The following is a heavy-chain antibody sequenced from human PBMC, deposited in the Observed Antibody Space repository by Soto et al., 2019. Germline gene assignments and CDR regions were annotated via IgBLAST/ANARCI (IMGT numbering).Heavy chain of an antibody. CDR3: ARWDIVATIYAFYI. D-gene: IGHD5-12*01. CDR2: IYYSGST. V-gene: IGHV4-31*03. Sequence: SETLSLTCTVSGGSISSFCYYWSWIRQHPGKGLEWIGYIYYSGSTYYNPSLKSRVTISVDTSKNQFSLKLSSVTAADTAVYYCARWDIVATIYAFYIWGQGTMVTVSS. J-gene: IGHJ3*02. CDR1: GGSISSFCYY.